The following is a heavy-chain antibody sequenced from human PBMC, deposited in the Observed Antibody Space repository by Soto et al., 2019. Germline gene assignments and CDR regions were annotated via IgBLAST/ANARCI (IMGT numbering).Heavy chain of an antibody. CDR1: GGSISSSY. V-gene: IGHV4-59*08. CDR3: ARLPVDAFDI. Sequence: SETLSLTCTVSGGSISSSYWSWFRQPPGKGLEWIGYIYYSGSTYYNSSLKSRVTISVDTSKNQFSLKLTSVTAADTAVYYCARLPVDAFDIWGQGTMVTVSS. D-gene: IGHD4-4*01. J-gene: IGHJ3*02. CDR2: IYYSGST.